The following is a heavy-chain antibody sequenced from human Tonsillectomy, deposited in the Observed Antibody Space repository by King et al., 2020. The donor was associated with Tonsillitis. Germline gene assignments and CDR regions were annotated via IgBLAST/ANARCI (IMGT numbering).Heavy chain of an antibody. Sequence: QLQESGPGLVKPSETLSLTCTVSGGPISSYYWSGIRQPPGKGLEWIGYIYYSGSTNYNPSLKSRVTMSVDTSRNQFSLRLSSVTAADTAVYYCARTLTVFGVVIAYYFDYWGQGTLVTVSS. D-gene: IGHD3-3*01. CDR1: GGPISSYY. CDR3: ARTLTVFGVVIAYYFDY. CDR2: IYYSGST. V-gene: IGHV4-59*08. J-gene: IGHJ4*02.